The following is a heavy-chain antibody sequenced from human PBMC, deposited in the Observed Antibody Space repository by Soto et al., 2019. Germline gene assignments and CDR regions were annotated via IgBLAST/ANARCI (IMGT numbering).Heavy chain of an antibody. V-gene: IGHV4-59*08. J-gene: IGHJ5*02. CDR1: GGSISSYY. CDR2: IYYSGST. D-gene: IGHD6-13*01. Sequence: PSETLSLTCTVSGGSISSYYWSWIRQPPGKGLEWIGYIYYSGSTNYNPSLKSRVTISVDTSKNQFSLKLSSVTAADTAVYYCARLKEGYSSSWPNNWFDPWGQGTLVTLSS. CDR3: ARLKEGYSSSWPNNWFDP.